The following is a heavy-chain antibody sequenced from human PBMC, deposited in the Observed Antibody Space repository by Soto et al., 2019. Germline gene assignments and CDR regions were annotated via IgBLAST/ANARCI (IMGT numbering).Heavy chain of an antibody. CDR1: GFTFSSYG. D-gene: IGHD4-17*01. J-gene: IGHJ4*02. V-gene: IGHV3-30*18. CDR3: AKDDILHDYGGNEHFDY. Sequence: PGGSLRLSCAASGFTFSSYGMHWVRQAPGKGLEWVAVISYDGSNKYYADSVKGRFTISRDNSKNTLYLQMNSLRAEDTAVYYCAKDDILHDYGGNEHFDYWGQGPLVTVS. CDR2: ISYDGSNK.